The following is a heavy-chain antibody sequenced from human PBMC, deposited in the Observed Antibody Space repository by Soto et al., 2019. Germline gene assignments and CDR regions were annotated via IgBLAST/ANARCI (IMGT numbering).Heavy chain of an antibody. Sequence: VQLLESGGGLVQPGGSVRLSCAASGFTFSDYYMSWIRQAPGKGLEWLSYISPGSRYPAYADSVKGRFTISRDNARRSLSLQMNSLTVDDTAIYYCVRGGGGGLFDPWGQGSMVTVSS. CDR2: ISPGSRYP. CDR1: GFTFSDYY. D-gene: IGHD2-15*01. V-gene: IGHV3-11*06. CDR3: VRGGGGGLFDP. J-gene: IGHJ5*02.